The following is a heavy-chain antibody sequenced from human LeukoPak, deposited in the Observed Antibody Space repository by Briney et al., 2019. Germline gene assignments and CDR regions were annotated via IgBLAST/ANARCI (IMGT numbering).Heavy chain of an antibody. CDR2: ISSDPTSI. CDR3: AREMTGISAADF. CDR1: GFIFKIYS. D-gene: IGHD6-13*01. J-gene: IGHJ4*02. Sequence: PGGSLRLSCVASGFIFKIYSMNWVRQAPGKGLEWVSCISSDPTSIDYADSVKGRFTISRDNAKNSLYLQMNSLRAEDTAVYYCAREMTGISAADFWGQGTLVTVSS. V-gene: IGHV3-48*04.